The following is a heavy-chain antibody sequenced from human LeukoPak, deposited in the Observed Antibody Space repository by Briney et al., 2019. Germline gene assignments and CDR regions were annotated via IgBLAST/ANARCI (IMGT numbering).Heavy chain of an antibody. Sequence: GESLKISCKGSGYSFTNYWIGWVRQMPGKGLEWMRIIYPDDSNTIYGPSFQGQVTISADKSINTAYLEWSSLKASDTAIYYCARQGAAGKYYYYYMDVWGKGTTVTVSS. CDR1: GYSFTNYW. CDR3: ARQGAAGKYYYYYMDV. CDR2: IYPDDSNT. D-gene: IGHD6-13*01. V-gene: IGHV5-51*01. J-gene: IGHJ6*03.